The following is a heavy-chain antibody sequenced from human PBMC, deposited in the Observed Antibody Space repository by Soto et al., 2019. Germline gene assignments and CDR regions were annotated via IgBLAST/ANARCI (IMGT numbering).Heavy chain of an antibody. CDR3: ARQGTSYLLNAYFFAY. CDR2: ISGSGCNT. CDR1: GFTFSSYG. Sequence: PGGYVRLSCAGSGFTFSSYGMGCVRQAPGKGLEWVGGISGSGCNTYYADSVRGRFTISTDKSEETLYLQVNSLRADDTAAYYCARQGTSYLLNAYFFAYSGQATLITLSS. D-gene: IGHD2-2*01. J-gene: IGHJ4*02. V-gene: IGHV3-23*01.